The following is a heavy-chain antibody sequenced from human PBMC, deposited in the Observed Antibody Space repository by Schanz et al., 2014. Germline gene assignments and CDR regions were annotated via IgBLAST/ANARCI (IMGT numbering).Heavy chain of an antibody. CDR1: EFTFSTDA. V-gene: IGHV3-21*01. CDR2: VSRSTPDI. CDR3: VRDSFFAFDY. D-gene: IGHD3-3*01. Sequence: VQLVDSGGGLVKPGGSLRLSCTASEFTFSTDAMSWVRQAPGKGLEWLSYVSRSTPDIYYADSVKGRFTMSRDNAKNSVFLQMNSLRAEDTAVYYCVRDSFFAFDYWGQGTKVTVS. J-gene: IGHJ4*02.